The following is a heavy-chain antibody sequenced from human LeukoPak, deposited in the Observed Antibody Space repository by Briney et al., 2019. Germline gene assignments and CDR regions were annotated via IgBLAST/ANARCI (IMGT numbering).Heavy chain of an antibody. CDR2: INAGNGNT. CDR3: ARGGYYDILTGWVRYFDL. Sequence: ASVKVSCKASGYTFTSYAMHWVRQAPGQRLEWMGWINAGNGNTKYSQKFQGRVTITRDTSASTAYMELSSLRSEDTAVYYCARGGYYDILTGWVRYFDLWGRGTLVTVSS. CDR1: GYTFTSYA. D-gene: IGHD3-9*01. J-gene: IGHJ2*01. V-gene: IGHV1-3*01.